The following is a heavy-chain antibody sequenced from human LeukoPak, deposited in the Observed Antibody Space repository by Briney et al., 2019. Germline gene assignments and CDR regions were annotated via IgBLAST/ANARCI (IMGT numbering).Heavy chain of an antibody. V-gene: IGHV3-53*01. CDR3: AKDSSQTGYYYYYMDV. Sequence: GGSLRLSCPTSGFASSSSYMSWVRRAPGKGLEWVSILYSSGSTYYADSVKGRFTISRDISKNTLYLEMNSLRVEDTAVYYCAKDSSQTGYYYYYMDVWGKGTTVTVSS. D-gene: IGHD6-13*01. J-gene: IGHJ6*03. CDR1: GFASSSSY. CDR2: LYSSGST.